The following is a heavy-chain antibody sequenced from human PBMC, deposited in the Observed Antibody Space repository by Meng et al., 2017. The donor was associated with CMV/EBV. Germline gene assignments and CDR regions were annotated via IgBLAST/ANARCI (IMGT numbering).Heavy chain of an antibody. CDR2: IYSGGNI. Sequence: GESLKISCAVSGLTVSSNYMSWVRQAPGKGLEWVSVIYSGGNIYYADSVKGRFTISRDNSRNTLYLQMNSLRTEDTALYYCGSFKQQVGGIYWHLDLWGRGTLVTVSS. J-gene: IGHJ2*01. CDR1: GLTVSSNY. D-gene: IGHD1/OR15-1a*01. CDR3: GSFKQQVGGIYWHLDL. V-gene: IGHV3-66*02.